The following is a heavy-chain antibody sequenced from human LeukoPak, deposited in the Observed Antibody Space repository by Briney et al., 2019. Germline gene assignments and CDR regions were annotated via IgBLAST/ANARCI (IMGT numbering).Heavy chain of an antibody. CDR3: ARGGLRRQWLTKGIDY. CDR1: GGSFSGYY. J-gene: IGHJ4*02. V-gene: IGHV4-34*01. Sequence: PSETLSLTCAVYGGSFSGYYWSWIRQPPGKGLEWIGEINHSGSTNYNPSVKSRVTISVDTSKNQFSLKLSSVTAADTAVYYCARGGLRRQWLTKGIDYWGQGTLVTVSS. CDR2: INHSGST. D-gene: IGHD6-19*01.